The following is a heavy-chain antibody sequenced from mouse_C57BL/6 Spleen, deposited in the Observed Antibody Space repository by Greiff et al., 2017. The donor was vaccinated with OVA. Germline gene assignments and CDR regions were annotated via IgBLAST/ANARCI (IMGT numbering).Heavy chain of an antibody. CDR3: GLGDFDY. D-gene: IGHD4-1*01. CDR1: GFSFNTYA. J-gene: IGHJ2*01. V-gene: IGHV10-1*01. CDR2: IRSKSNNSAT. Sequence: EVQLMESGGGLVQPKGSLKLSCAASGFSFNTYAMNWVRQAPGKGLEWVARIRSKSNNSATYYADSVKDRFTISRDDSESMLYLQMNNLKAEDTAMYYCGLGDFDYWGQGTTLTVSS.